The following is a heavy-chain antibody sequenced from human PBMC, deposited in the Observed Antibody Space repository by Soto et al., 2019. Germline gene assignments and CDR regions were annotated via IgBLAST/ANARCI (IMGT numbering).Heavy chain of an antibody. CDR2: MHYSGSS. Sequence: SETLSLTCTVSGASLSRYYWRWMRQRPGKGLEWIGYMHYSGSSNYNSSLKSRVTMSVDTSKSQFSLRLTSVTAADTAVYYCARWGVSNTSRRPYYYYGMDVWGQGTTVTVSS. D-gene: IGHD4-4*01. J-gene: IGHJ6*02. V-gene: IGHV4-59*01. CDR1: GASLSRYY. CDR3: ARWGVSNTSRRPYYYYGMDV.